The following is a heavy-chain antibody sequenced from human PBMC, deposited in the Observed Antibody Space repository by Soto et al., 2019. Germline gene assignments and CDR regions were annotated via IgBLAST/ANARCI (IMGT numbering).Heavy chain of an antibody. CDR2: ISGAGDII. D-gene: IGHD2-21*01. CDR3: AREGTYGGDWFAY. J-gene: IGHJ5*01. V-gene: IGHV3-48*02. Sequence: EVQLVESGGGLVQPGGSLRLTCAASGFTFSSYSMTWVRQAPGKGLEWISFISGAGDIIFYADSLKGRFTISRDNARDSLYLQMHSLRDEDTAIYDSAREGTYGGDWFAYWGQGILVTVSS. CDR1: GFTFSSYS.